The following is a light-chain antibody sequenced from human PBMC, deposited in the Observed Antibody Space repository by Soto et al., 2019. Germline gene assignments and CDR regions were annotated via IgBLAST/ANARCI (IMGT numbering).Light chain of an antibody. CDR2: QVS. CDR3: LQGTHSPWT. CDR1: QSLEYSDGNTF. J-gene: IGKJ1*01. V-gene: IGKV2-30*01. Sequence: DVVLTQSPLSLPVTLGQPASMSCRSSQSLEYSDGNTFLNWFHQKPGQSPRRLIYQVSKRDSGVPDRFTGSGSGTDLTPRISRVEAEDVCLYFCLQGTHSPWTFGQGNKVEI.